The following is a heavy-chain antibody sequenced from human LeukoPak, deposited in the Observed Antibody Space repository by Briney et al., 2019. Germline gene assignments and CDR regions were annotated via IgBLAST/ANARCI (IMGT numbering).Heavy chain of an antibody. D-gene: IGHD2-15*01. J-gene: IGHJ6*03. CDR3: ARAKCSGGSCYSGYYYYMDV. V-gene: IGHV3-48*03. Sequence: SGGSLRLSCAASGFTFSSYEMNWVRQAPGKGLDWVSYISSSGSTIYYADSVKGRFTISRDNAKNSLYLQMNSLRAEDTAVYYCARAKCSGGSCYSGYYYYMDVWGKGTTVTISS. CDR1: GFTFSSYE. CDR2: ISSSGSTI.